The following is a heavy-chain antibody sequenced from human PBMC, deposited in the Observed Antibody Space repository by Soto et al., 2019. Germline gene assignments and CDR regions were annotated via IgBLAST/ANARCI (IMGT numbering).Heavy chain of an antibody. CDR2: IWYDGSNK. J-gene: IGHJ5*02. D-gene: IGHD2-2*01. V-gene: IGHV3-33*08. Sequence: PGGSLRLSCAASGLTVSSGHIQWVRQAPGKGLEWVAVIWYDGSNKYYADSVKGRFTISRDNSKNTLYLQMNSLRAEDTAVYYCARRVGGVVPAAMLKGPFDPWGQGTLVTVSS. CDR1: GLTVSSGH. CDR3: ARRVGGVVPAAMLKGPFDP.